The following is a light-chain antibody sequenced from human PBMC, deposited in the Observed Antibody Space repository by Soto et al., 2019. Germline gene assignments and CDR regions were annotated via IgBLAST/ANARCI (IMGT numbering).Light chain of an antibody. Sequence: QSALTQPRSVSGSPGQSVTISCTGASGDIGGYNYVSWYQHHPGKAPKLIIFDVNKRPSGVPDRFSGSKSGNTASLTISGLQPEDEADYYCCSYAGYYTLVFGGGAKLTVL. CDR1: SGDIGGYNY. V-gene: IGLV2-11*01. J-gene: IGLJ2*01. CDR3: CSYAGYYTLV. CDR2: DVN.